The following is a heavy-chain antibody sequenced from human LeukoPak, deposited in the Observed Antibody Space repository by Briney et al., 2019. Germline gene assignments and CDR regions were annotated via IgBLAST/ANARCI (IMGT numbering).Heavy chain of an antibody. J-gene: IGHJ6*04. Sequence: GGSLRLSCAASGFTLSSYSMNWVRQAPGKGLEWVSYITSSSSTIDYADSVKGRFTISRDNAKNSLYLQMNSLRAEDTAVYYCARDQTLDVWGKGTTVTVSS. CDR3: ARDQTLDV. V-gene: IGHV3-48*04. CDR1: GFTLSSYS. CDR2: ITSSSSTI.